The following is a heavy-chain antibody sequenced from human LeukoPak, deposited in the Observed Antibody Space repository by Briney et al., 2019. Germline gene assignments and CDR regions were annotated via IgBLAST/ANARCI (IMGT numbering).Heavy chain of an antibody. CDR3: ARVTTIFGVVQD. Sequence: ASVKVSCKASGYTFTGYYMHWVRQAPGQGLEWMGWIDPNSGGTNYAQKFQGRVTMTRDTSISTAYMELSRLRSDDTAVYYCARVTTIFGVVQDWGQGTLVTVSS. CDR1: GYTFTGYY. CDR2: IDPNSGGT. J-gene: IGHJ4*02. D-gene: IGHD3-3*01. V-gene: IGHV1-2*02.